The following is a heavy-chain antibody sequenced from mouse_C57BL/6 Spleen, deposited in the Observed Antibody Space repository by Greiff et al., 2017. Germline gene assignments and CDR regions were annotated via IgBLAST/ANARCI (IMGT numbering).Heavy chain of an antibody. CDR2: IDPSDSYT. CDR1: GYTFTSYW. CDR3: AREGEWGKDGYFDD. D-gene: IGHD1-3*01. V-gene: IGHV1-59*01. Sequence: QVQLQQPGAELVRPGTSVKLSCKASGYTFTSYWMHWVKQRPGQGLEWIGVIDPSDSYTNYNQKFKGKATLTVDTSSSTAYMQLSSLTSEDSAVYYCAREGEWGKDGYFDDWGTGTTVTVSA. J-gene: IGHJ1*03.